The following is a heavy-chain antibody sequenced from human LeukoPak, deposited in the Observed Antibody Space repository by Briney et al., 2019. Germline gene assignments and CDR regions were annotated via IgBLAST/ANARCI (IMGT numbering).Heavy chain of an antibody. CDR1: GYTFTTYA. CDR2: ISTYNGNT. Sequence: ASVKVPCKASGYTFTTYAICWVRQAPGQGLEWMGWISTYNGNTNYAQKLQGRVTMTTDTSTSTAYMELRSLRSDDTAVYYCARAKSAVVPAATFDYWGQGTLVTVSS. V-gene: IGHV1-18*01. J-gene: IGHJ4*02. CDR3: ARAKSAVVPAATFDY. D-gene: IGHD2-2*01.